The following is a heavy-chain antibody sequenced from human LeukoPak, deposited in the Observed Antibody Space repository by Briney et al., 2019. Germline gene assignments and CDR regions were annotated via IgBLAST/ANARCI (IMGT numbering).Heavy chain of an antibody. J-gene: IGHJ4*02. V-gene: IGHV3-11*04. CDR2: ISSSGSTI. CDR1: GFTFSDYY. CDR3: AKDMRWFGELLMYYFDY. Sequence: GGSLRLSCAASGFTFSDYYMSWIRQAPGKGLEWVSYISSSGSTIYYADSVKGRFTISRDNAKNSLYLQMNSLRAEDTAVYYCAKDMRWFGELLMYYFDYWGQGTLVTVSS. D-gene: IGHD3-10*01.